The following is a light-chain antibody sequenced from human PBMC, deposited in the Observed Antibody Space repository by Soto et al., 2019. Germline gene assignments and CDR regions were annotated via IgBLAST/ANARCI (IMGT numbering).Light chain of an antibody. J-gene: IGKJ1*01. CDR1: QSISSW. V-gene: IGKV1-5*01. CDR2: DAS. Sequence: DYQVTQSPSTLSASVGDRVTITCRASQSISSWLAWYQQKPGKAPKLLIYDASSLESGVPSRFSGSGSGTEFTLTISSLQPDDFATYYCQQYNSYSQTFGQGTKVDIK. CDR3: QQYNSYSQT.